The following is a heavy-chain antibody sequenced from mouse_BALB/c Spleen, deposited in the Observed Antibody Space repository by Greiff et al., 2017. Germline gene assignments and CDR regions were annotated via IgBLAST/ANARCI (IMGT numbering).Heavy chain of an antibody. J-gene: IGHJ1*01. Sequence: VKLQESGPGLVAPSQSLSITCTVSGFSLTSYGVHWVRQPPGKGLEWLGVIWAGGSTNYNSALMSRLSISKDNSKSQVFLKMNSLQTDDTAMYYCARDPRLPWYFDVWGAGTTVTVSS. CDR3: ARDPRLPWYFDV. D-gene: IGHD2-4*01. V-gene: IGHV2-9*02. CDR1: GFSLTSYG. CDR2: IWAGGST.